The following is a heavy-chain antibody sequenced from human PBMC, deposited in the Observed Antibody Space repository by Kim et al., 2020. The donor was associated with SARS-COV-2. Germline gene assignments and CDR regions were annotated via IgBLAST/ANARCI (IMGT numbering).Heavy chain of an antibody. V-gene: IGHV3-15*01. CDR1: GFTFSNAW. J-gene: IGHJ4*02. D-gene: IGHD5-12*01. CDR3: TTHGRPYSGYDLYDY. CDR2: IKSKTDGGTT. Sequence: GGSLRLSCAASGFTFSNAWMSWVRQAPGKGLEWVGRIKSKTDGGTTDYAAPVKGRFTISRDDSKNTLYLQMNSLKTEDTAVYYCTTHGRPYSGYDLYDYWGQGTLVTVSS.